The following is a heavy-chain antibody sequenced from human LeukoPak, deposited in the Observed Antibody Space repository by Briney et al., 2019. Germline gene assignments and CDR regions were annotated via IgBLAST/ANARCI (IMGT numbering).Heavy chain of an antibody. J-gene: IGHJ4*02. V-gene: IGHV4-59*01. CDR2: IYYSGST. CDR3: ARGQQDSISGFDY. Sequence: PSETVSLTCTVSGGSISSYYWSWIRQPPGKGLEWIGYIYYSGSTNYNPSLKSRVTISVDTSKNQFSLKLSSVTAADTAVYYCARGQQDSISGFDYWGQGTLVTVSS. CDR1: GGSISSYY. D-gene: IGHD3-22*01.